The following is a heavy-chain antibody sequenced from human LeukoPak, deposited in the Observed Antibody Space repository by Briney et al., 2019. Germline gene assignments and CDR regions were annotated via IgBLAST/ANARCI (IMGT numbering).Heavy chain of an antibody. CDR3: ARAAAGTRNAFDI. D-gene: IGHD6-13*01. CDR2: INSDGSST. CDR1: GFTFSSYW. V-gene: IGHV3-74*01. Sequence: GGSLRLSCAAPGFTFSSYWMHWVRQAPGKGLVWVSRINSDGSSTNYAASVKGRFTISRDNAKNTLYLQMNSLRAEDTAVYYCARAAAGTRNAFDIWGQGTMVTVSS. J-gene: IGHJ3*02.